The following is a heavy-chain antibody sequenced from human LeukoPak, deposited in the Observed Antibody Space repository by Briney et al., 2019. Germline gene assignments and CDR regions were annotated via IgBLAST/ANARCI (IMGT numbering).Heavy chain of an antibody. CDR3: AKSTIVGATVDAFDI. CDR1: GFTFSNYV. CDR2: IRYDGSNK. D-gene: IGHD1-26*01. V-gene: IGHV3-30*02. J-gene: IGHJ3*02. Sequence: GGSLRLSCAASGFTFSNYVMHWVRQGPGKGLEWVTFIRYDGSNKYHADSVKGRFTISRDNSKNTLYLQMNSLRSEDTAVYYCAKSTIVGATVDAFDIWGQGTMVTVSS.